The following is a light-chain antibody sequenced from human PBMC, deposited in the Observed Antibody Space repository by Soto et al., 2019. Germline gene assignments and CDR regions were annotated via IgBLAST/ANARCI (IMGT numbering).Light chain of an antibody. Sequence: DIQMTQSPSAVSASVGDRVTITCRATQGISNWLAWYQQKPGQAPKLLLYAATSLQDGVPLRFSGSGSGADVTLTISGLQPDDCETYYCQQANCLPVTFGGGTKVEIK. CDR3: QQANCLPVT. V-gene: IGKV1-12*01. CDR2: AAT. CDR1: QGISNW. J-gene: IGKJ4*01.